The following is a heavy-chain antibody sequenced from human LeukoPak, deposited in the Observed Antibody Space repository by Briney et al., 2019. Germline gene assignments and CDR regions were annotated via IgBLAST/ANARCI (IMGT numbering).Heavy chain of an antibody. CDR1: GGSISGYY. CDR2: IYCSGST. CDR3: ARAGTSAGTIQDY. D-gene: IGHD6-13*01. J-gene: IGHJ4*02. V-gene: IGHV4-59*01. Sequence: SETLSLTCSVSGGSISGYYWSWVRQPPGKGLEWIGFIYCSGSTNYNPSLRSRVTISLDTSKNQFSVNLRSVTAADTAMYYCARAGTSAGTIQDYWGQGTLVTVSS.